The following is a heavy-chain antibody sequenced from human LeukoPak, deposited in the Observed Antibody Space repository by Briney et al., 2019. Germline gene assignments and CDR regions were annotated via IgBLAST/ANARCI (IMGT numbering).Heavy chain of an antibody. J-gene: IGHJ4*02. D-gene: IGHD3-16*01. CDR2: INHSGST. CDR3: ARRFTFGGEDYFDY. Sequence: KPSETLSLTCAVYGGSFSGYYWSWIRQPPGKGLEWIGEINHSGSTNYNPSLKSRVTISVDTSKNQFSLKLSSVTAADTAVYYCARRFTFGGEDYFDYWGQGTLVTVSS. V-gene: IGHV4-34*01. CDR1: GGSFSGYY.